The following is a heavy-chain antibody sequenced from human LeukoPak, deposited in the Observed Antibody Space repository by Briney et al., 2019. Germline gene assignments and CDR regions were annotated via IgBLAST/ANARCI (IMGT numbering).Heavy chain of an antibody. D-gene: IGHD5-12*01. J-gene: IGHJ4*02. CDR2: IKGDGRRT. CDR1: GFTFSSYW. CDR3: ARDRGNTHDY. V-gene: IGHV3-74*01. Sequence: PGGSLRLSCAASGFTFSSYWMHWVRQAPGKGLEWVAYIKGDGRRTYYVDSVKGRFTISRDNAKNTLYLQMDSLRAEDTAVYYCARDRGNTHDYWGQGTLVTVSS.